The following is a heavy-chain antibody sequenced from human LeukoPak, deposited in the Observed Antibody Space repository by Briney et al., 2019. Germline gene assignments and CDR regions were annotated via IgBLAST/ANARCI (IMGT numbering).Heavy chain of an antibody. CDR2: IRSDGTIK. J-gene: IGHJ4*02. D-gene: IGHD3-22*01. CDR3: AKLLYYYDSSQPY. V-gene: IGHV3-30*02. Sequence: RSGGSLRLSCAASGFTFSHYGMHWVRQAPGKGLEWVTFIRSDGTIKYYADSVKGRFTISRDNSKNTLYLQMNSLRAEDTAVYYCAKLLYYYDSSQPYWGQGTLVTVSS. CDR1: GFTFSHYG.